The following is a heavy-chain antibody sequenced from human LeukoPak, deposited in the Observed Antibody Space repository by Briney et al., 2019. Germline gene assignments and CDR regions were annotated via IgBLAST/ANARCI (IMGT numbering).Heavy chain of an antibody. V-gene: IGHV3-9*03. CDR3: AKAGYSYGYFDY. CDR1: GFTFSSYW. Sequence: GGSLRLSCAASGFTFSSYWMHWVRQAPGKGLEWVSGISWNSGSIGYADSVKGRFTISRDNAKNSLYLQVSSLRAEDMALYYCAKAGYSYGYFDYWGQGTLVTVSS. J-gene: IGHJ4*02. CDR2: ISWNSGSI. D-gene: IGHD5-18*01.